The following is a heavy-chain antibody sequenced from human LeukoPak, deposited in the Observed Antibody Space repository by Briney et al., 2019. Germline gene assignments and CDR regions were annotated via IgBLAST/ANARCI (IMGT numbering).Heavy chain of an antibody. D-gene: IGHD3-16*01. CDR2: FDPEVGKT. J-gene: IGHJ3*02. CDR3: ARLKLNAFDI. Sequence: GASVKVSCKVSGYTLTELSMHWVRQAPGKGLEWMGGFDPEVGKTIYAQKFQGRVTMTEDTSTDTAYMELSSLRSDDTAVYYCARLKLNAFDIWGQGTMVTVSS. V-gene: IGHV1-24*01. CDR1: GYTLTELS.